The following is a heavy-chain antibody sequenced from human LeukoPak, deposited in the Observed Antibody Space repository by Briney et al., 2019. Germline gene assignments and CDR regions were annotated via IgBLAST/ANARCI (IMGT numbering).Heavy chain of an antibody. CDR2: INPNSGGT. J-gene: IGHJ4*02. CDR3: ARWMATVTTPHY. CDR1: GYTFNGFY. V-gene: IGHV1-2*02. D-gene: IGHD4-11*01. Sequence: ASVKVSCKASGYTFNGFYLHWVRQAPGQGLEWMGWINPNSGGTNYAQKFQGRVTMTRDTSISTAYMELSRLRSDDTAVYYCARWMATVTTPHYWGQGTLVTVSS.